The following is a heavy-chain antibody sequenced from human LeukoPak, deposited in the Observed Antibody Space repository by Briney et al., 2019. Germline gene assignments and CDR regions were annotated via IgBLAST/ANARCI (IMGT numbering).Heavy chain of an antibody. CDR2: IYTSGST. Sequence: PSETLSLTCTVSGGSISSYYWSWIRQPAGKGLEWIGRIYTSGSTNYNPSLKSRVTMSVDTSKNQFSLKLSSVTAADTAVYYCARESPNSSGWYTPPDYWGQGTQVTVSS. CDR1: GGSISSYY. D-gene: IGHD6-19*01. J-gene: IGHJ4*02. V-gene: IGHV4-4*07. CDR3: ARESPNSSGWYTPPDY.